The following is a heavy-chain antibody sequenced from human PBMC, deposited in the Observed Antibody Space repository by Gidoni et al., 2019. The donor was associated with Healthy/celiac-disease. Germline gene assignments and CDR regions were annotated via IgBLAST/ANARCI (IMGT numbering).Heavy chain of an antibody. V-gene: IGHV3-9*01. CDR3: AKGLLWLDAFDI. Sequence: EVQLVESGGGLVQPGRSLRLSCAASGFTFDDYAMHWVRQAPGKGLEWVSGISWNSGSIGYADSVKGRFTISRDNAKNSLYLQMNSLRAEDTALYYCAKGLLWLDAFDIWGQGTMVTVSS. J-gene: IGHJ3*02. D-gene: IGHD3-10*01. CDR2: ISWNSGSI. CDR1: GFTFDDYA.